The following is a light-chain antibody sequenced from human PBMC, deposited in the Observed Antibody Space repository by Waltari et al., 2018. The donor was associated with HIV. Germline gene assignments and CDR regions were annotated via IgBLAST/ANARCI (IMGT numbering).Light chain of an antibody. CDR1: SSNIGSNY. CDR2: RNN. Sequence: QSVLTQPPSASGTPGQRVTISCSGSSSNIGSNYVYWYQQLPGTAPKLLIYRNNRRPSGVPARFSCSKSGTSASLAIGGLRSEDEADYYCAAWDDSLSVVVFGGGTKLTVL. V-gene: IGLV1-47*01. J-gene: IGLJ2*01. CDR3: AAWDDSLSVVV.